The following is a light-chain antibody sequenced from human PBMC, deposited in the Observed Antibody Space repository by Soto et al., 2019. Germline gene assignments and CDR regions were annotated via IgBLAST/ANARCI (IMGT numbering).Light chain of an antibody. CDR1: QSLLHITGETF. V-gene: IGKV2-29*01. J-gene: IGKJ5*01. CDR3: QQSYSRPIT. Sequence: DVVMTQPPLSLSVAPGQPASISCKSSQSLLHITGETFLFWYLQKPGQSPQLLIYEVSTRVSGVPDRFSGSGSGTDFTLTISSLQPEDFATYYCQQSYSRPITFGQGTRLEIK. CDR2: EVS.